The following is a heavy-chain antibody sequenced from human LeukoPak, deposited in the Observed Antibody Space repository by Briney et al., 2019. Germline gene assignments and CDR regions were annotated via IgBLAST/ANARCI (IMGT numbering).Heavy chain of an antibody. CDR2: ISYDGSNK. Sequence: GGSLRLSCAASGFTFSSYAMHWVRQAPGKGLEWVAVISYDGSNKYYADSVKGRFTISRDNSRATLYLHMNSLRAEDTAVYYCAKREGYGSIDYWGQGTLVTVSS. J-gene: IGHJ4*02. CDR1: GFTFSSYA. CDR3: AKREGYGSIDY. D-gene: IGHD3-16*01. V-gene: IGHV3-30*04.